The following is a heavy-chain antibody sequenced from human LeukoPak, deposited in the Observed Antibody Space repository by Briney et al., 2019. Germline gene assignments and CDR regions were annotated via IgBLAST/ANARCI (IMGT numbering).Heavy chain of an antibody. CDR2: INWNGGST. CDR1: GFTFDDYG. V-gene: IGHV3-20*04. Sequence: GGSLRLSCAASGFTFDDYGMSWVRQAPGKGLEWVSGINWNGGSTGYADSVKGRFTISRDNSKNTLYLQMNSLRAEDTAVYYCARDYWAAAGSGYFDYWGQGTLVTVSS. CDR3: ARDYWAAAGSGYFDY. D-gene: IGHD6-13*01. J-gene: IGHJ4*02.